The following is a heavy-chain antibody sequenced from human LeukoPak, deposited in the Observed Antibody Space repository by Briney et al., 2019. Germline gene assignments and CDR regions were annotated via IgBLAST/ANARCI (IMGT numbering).Heavy chain of an antibody. D-gene: IGHD6-13*01. CDR2: FDPEDGET. J-gene: IGHJ4*02. CDR3: ATDVIAAAEGAY. V-gene: IGHV1-24*01. Sequence: GASVKVSCKVSGYTLTELSMHWVRQAPGEGLEWMGGFDPEDGETIYAQKFQGRVTMTEDTSTDTAYMELSSLRSEDTAVYYCATDVIAAAEGAYWGQGTLVTVSS. CDR1: GYTLTELS.